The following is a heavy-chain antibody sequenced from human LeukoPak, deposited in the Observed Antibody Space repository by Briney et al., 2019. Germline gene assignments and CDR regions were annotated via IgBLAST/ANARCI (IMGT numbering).Heavy chain of an antibody. CDR2: INTDGSST. D-gene: IGHD3-16*02. CDR1: GFTLSNYW. J-gene: IGHJ3*02. CDR3: AKDDYVWGSYRYWSNAFDI. V-gene: IGHV3-74*01. Sequence: GGSLRLSRSASGFTLSNYWMYWVRQAPGKGLVWVSRINTDGSSTNYADSVKGRFTISRDNAKNSLYLQMNSLRAEDTALYYCAKDDYVWGSYRYWSNAFDIWGQGTMVTVSS.